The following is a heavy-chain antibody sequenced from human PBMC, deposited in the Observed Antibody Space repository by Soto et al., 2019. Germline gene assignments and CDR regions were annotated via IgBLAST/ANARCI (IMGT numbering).Heavy chain of an antibody. J-gene: IGHJ3*02. D-gene: IGHD3-22*01. CDR3: ARDLEPMIVVALPKAFDI. V-gene: IGHV1-46*02. CDR2: VNPIVSMS. Sequence: GASVKVSCKASGDTFNFYSINWVRQAPGVGLEWMGRVNPIVSMSNYAQKFQGRVTMTRDTSTSTVYMELSSLRSEDTAVYYCARDLEPMIVVALPKAFDIWGQGTMVTVS. CDR1: GDTFNFYS.